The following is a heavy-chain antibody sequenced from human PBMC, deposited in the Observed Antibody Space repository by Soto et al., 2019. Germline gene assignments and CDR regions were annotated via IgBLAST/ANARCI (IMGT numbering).Heavy chain of an antibody. Sequence: PGGSRRLSCAASGFSFSSYAMSWVRQAPGKGLEWVSAISGSGDDTYYADSVKGRFTISRDNSKNTLYLQMTSLRAEDTALYYCAKDHWGSYSGQGTLVTVSS. CDR3: AKDHWGSY. J-gene: IGHJ4*02. V-gene: IGHV3-23*01. CDR1: GFSFSSYA. D-gene: IGHD3-16*01. CDR2: ISGSGDDT.